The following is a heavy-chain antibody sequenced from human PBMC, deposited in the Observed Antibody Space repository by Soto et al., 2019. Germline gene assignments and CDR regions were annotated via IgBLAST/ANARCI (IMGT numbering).Heavy chain of an antibody. CDR1: GYTFTSHA. CDR3: ARYGEGGYGDN. CDR2: INPGNGNT. D-gene: IGHD5-18*01. Sequence: QVQLVQSGAEEKKPGASVKVSCKASGYTFTSHAMHWVRQAPGQRLEWMGWINPGNGNTRYSQMFQGRVTFTRDTSANTAYMELSSLRSEDTAVYFCARYGEGGYGDNWGQGSPLTVSS. J-gene: IGHJ4*02. V-gene: IGHV1-3*05.